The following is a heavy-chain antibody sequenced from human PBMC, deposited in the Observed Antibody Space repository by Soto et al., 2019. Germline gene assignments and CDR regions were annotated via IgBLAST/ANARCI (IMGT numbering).Heavy chain of an antibody. CDR2: ISAYNGNT. D-gene: IGHD6-19*01. CDR3: ARDREDSSGWYSSQDFDY. Sequence: QVQLVQSGAEVKKPGASVKVSCKASGYTFTSYGISWVRQAPGQGLEWMGWISAYNGNTNYAQKLQGRVTMTTDTTTSTAYMELRSLRSDDTAVYYCARDREDSSGWYSSQDFDYWGQGTLVTVSS. J-gene: IGHJ4*02. V-gene: IGHV1-18*01. CDR1: GYTFTSYG.